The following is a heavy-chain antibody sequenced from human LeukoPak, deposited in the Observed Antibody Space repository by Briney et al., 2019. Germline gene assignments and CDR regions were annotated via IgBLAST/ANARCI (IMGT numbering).Heavy chain of an antibody. J-gene: IGHJ4*02. CDR2: ISCSGSTK. V-gene: IGHV3-11*01. Sequence: GGSLRLSCAPSIYTFSDYYMSWMPEAPGEGLEGVSYISCSGSTKYQADSVKGRFTISRDNAKNTLYLQMNSLRAEDTAVYYCAKDWCPSTVDYWGQGTLVTVSS. CDR1: IYTFSDYY. D-gene: IGHD2-2*01. CDR3: AKDWCPSTVDY.